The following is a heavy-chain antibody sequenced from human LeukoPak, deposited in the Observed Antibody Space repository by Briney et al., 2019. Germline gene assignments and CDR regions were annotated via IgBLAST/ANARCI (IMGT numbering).Heavy chain of an antibody. J-gene: IGHJ3*02. V-gene: IGHV1-69*04. CDR1: GGTFSSYA. Sequence: ASVKVSCKASGGTFSSYAISWVRQAPGQGLEWMGRIIPILGIANYAQEFQGRVTITADKSTSTAYMELSSLRSEDTAVYYCASPPRSIAAAATYAFDIWGQGTMVTVSS. CDR3: ASPPRSIAAAATYAFDI. CDR2: IIPILGIA. D-gene: IGHD6-13*01.